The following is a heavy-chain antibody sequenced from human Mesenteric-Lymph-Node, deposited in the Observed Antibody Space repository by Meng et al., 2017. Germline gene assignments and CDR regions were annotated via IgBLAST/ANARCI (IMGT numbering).Heavy chain of an antibody. CDR1: GFTFSSYA. V-gene: IGHV3-23*01. J-gene: IGHJ4*02. D-gene: IGHD5-24*01. CDR2: ISGSGGST. CDR3: AREAVDMDTIYFDY. Sequence: GGSLRLSCAASGFTFSSYAMSWVRQAPGKGLEWVSAISGSGGSTYYADSGKGRCTISRDNSKHTLYLQMNVLRAEDTAVYYCAREAVDMDTIYFDYWGQGTLVTVSS.